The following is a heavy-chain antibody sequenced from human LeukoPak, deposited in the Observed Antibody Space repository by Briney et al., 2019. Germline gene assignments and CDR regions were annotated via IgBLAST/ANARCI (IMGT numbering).Heavy chain of an antibody. CDR2: INPDGDNT. CDR1: GFTFSSYA. D-gene: IGHD2-15*01. CDR3: ARQLGYCSGGPCYSDY. J-gene: IGHJ4*02. V-gene: IGHV3-23*01. Sequence: GGSLRLSCEASGFTFSSYAMSWVRQAPGEGLEWVSAINPDGDNTYYEDSVKGRFTIARGNSKNTLYLQINNPRAPHTAVYYCARQLGYCSGGPCYSDYWGQGTLVTVPS.